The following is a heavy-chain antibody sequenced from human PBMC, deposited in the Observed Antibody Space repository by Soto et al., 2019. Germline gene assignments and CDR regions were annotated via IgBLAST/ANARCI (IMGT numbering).Heavy chain of an antibody. D-gene: IGHD3-22*01. J-gene: IGHJ5*02. V-gene: IGHV4-59*01. CDR3: ARDGVTTDDYANTGYYKNWFEP. CDR2: IYYSGST. Sequence: SETLSRTCTVSCGSISSYYWSCIRQPPWKGLEWVVYIYYSGSTNYNPSLKSRVTISVDTSKNQFSLKLSSVTAADTAVYYCARDGVTTDDYANTGYYKNWFEPWGQGTMVTFSS. CDR1: CGSISSYY.